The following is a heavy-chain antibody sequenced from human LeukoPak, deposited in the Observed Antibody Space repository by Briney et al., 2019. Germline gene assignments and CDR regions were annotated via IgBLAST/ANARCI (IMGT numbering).Heavy chain of an antibody. V-gene: IGHV4-61*02. CDR1: GGSISSGSYD. CDR2: IYTSGST. J-gene: IGHJ4*02. D-gene: IGHD6-13*01. Sequence: SQTLSLTCHVSGGSISSGSYDWSWIRQPAWKGLEWIGRIYTSGSTNYNPSLKSRVTISVDTSKNQFSLKLSSVTAADTAVYYCARGSSSFVYWGQGTLVTVSS. CDR3: ARGSSSFVY.